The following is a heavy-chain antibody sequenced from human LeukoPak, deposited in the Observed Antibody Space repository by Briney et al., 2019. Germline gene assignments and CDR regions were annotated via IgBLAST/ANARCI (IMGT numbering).Heavy chain of an antibody. CDR3: AKDQSALLWFGELLPVDY. J-gene: IGHJ4*02. Sequence: GGSLRLSCAASGFTFSSYGMHWVRQAPGKGLEWVAVIWNDGSNKNHADSVKGRFTISRDNSKNTLYLQMNSLRAEDTAVYYCAKDQSALLWFGELLPVDYWGQGTLVTVSS. V-gene: IGHV3-33*06. D-gene: IGHD3-10*01. CDR1: GFTFSSYG. CDR2: IWNDGSNK.